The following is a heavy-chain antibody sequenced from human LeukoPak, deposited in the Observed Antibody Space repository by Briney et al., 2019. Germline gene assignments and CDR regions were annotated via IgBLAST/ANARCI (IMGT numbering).Heavy chain of an antibody. V-gene: IGHV4-34*01. CDR3: ASHVGSGSYYTDY. Sequence: SETLSLTCAVYGGSFSGYYWSWIRQPPGKGLEWIGEINHSGSTNYNPSHKSRVTISVDTSKNQFSLKLSSVTAADTAVYYCASHVGSGSYYTDYWGQGTLVTVSS. CDR1: GGSFSGYY. D-gene: IGHD3-10*01. J-gene: IGHJ4*02. CDR2: INHSGST.